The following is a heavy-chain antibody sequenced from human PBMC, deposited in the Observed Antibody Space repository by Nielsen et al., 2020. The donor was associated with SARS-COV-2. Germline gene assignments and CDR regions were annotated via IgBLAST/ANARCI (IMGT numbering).Heavy chain of an antibody. V-gene: IGHV3-11*01. CDR2: ISSSGSTI. D-gene: IGHD2-2*01. CDR3: AKDKYQLLNYGMDV. CDR1: GFTFSDYY. J-gene: IGHJ6*02. Sequence: GGSLRLSCAASGFTFSDYYMSWIRQAPGKGLEWVSYISSSGSTIYYADSVKGRFTISRDNSKNTLYLQMNSLRAEDTAVYYCAKDKYQLLNYGMDVWGQGTTVTVSS.